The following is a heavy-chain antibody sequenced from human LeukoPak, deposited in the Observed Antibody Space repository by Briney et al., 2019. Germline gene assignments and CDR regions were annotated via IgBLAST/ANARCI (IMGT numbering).Heavy chain of an antibody. J-gene: IGHJ4*02. D-gene: IGHD2-2*01. CDR3: ASRSGASYYFDY. Sequence: GGSLRLSCAASGFTFSSYAMSWVRQAPGKGLEWVSAISGSGGSTYYADSVKGRFTISRDNSKNTLYLQMNSLRAEDTAVYYCASRSGASYYFDYWGQGTLVTVSS. CDR2: ISGSGGST. CDR1: GFTFSSYA. V-gene: IGHV3-23*01.